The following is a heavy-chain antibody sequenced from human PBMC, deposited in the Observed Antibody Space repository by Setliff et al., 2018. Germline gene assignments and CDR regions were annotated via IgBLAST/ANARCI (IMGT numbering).Heavy chain of an antibody. Sequence: SVKVSCKASGDPFNAYGVSWVRQAPGQGLEWMGAIIPVLGMTDYAQKFQGRLTITADQSTTTVYMELSSLRFDDTALSYCARGPSPTVTPSRLIYFYHMDVWGTGTTVTVSS. CDR3: ARGPSPTVTPSRLIYFYHMDV. J-gene: IGHJ6*03. D-gene: IGHD4-17*01. V-gene: IGHV1-69*10. CDR2: IIPVLGMT. CDR1: GDPFNAYG.